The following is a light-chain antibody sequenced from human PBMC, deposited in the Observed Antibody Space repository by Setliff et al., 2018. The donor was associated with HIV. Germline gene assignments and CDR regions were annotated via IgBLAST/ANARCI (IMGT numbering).Light chain of an antibody. CDR2: GSS. CDR3: QSYDSRLSGYV. Sequence: QSVLTQPPSVSGAPGQRATISCTGSSSNIGAAYDVNWYQQLPGTAPKLLIYGSSDRPSGVPDRFSGSKSGTSASLAITGLHAEDEADYYCQSYDSRLSGYVFGTGTKVTVL. J-gene: IGLJ1*01. V-gene: IGLV1-40*01. CDR1: SSNIGAAYD.